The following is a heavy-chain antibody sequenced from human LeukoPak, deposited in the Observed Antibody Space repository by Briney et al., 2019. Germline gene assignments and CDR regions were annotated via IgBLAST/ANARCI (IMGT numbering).Heavy chain of an antibody. CDR1: GYTFTGYY. CDR3: VRVESGFYDYNFDY. CDR2: IRPNSGGT. J-gene: IGHJ4*02. V-gene: IGHV1-2*02. D-gene: IGHD4-11*01. Sequence: ASVKLSCMPSGYTFTGYYFHWVRQAPGQGPEWMGWIRPNSGGTGYALKFQGRVTMTRDTSISTAYMELRSLRPDDTSFYYCVRVESGFYDYNFDYWGQGTLVTVS.